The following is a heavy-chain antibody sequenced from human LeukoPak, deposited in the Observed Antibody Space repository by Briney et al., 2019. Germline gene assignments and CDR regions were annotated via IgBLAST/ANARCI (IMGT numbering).Heavy chain of an antibody. Sequence: ASVKVSCKASGYTFTGYYMHWVRQAPGQGLEWMGWINPNSGVTNYAQDFQGRVTMTRDTSISTSYMEVSRLTSDDTAVYYCARGAPRLAAPPGVDYWGQGTPVTVSS. D-gene: IGHD6-6*01. CDR1: GYTFTGYY. J-gene: IGHJ4*02. CDR2: INPNSGVT. V-gene: IGHV1-2*02. CDR3: ARGAPRLAAPPGVDY.